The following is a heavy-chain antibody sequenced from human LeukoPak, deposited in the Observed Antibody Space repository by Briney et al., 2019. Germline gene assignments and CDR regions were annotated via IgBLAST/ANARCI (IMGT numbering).Heavy chain of an antibody. CDR3: ARDFSYAFDI. V-gene: IGHV3-48*02. CDR2: ILGTTNI. J-gene: IGHJ3*02. CDR1: GFTFTSYS. D-gene: IGHD2/OR15-2a*01. Sequence: GGSLRLSSAASGFTFTSYSVNCVRQAPGKGLEWVSYILGTTNIKYADSVRGRFTISRDSAKNSLYLQMNSLRDEDTAVYYCARDFSYAFDISGQATMVTVSS.